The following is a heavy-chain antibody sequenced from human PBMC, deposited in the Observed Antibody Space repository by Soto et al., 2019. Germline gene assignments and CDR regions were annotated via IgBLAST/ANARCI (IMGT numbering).Heavy chain of an antibody. CDR3: ARGEGITIFGVVHNWFDP. V-gene: IGHV1-2*02. J-gene: IGHJ5*02. Sequence: ASVKVSCKASGYTFTGYYMHWVRQAPGQGLEWMGWINPNSGGTNYAQKFQGRATMTRDTSISTAYMELSRLRSDDTAVYYCARGEGITIFGVVHNWFDPWGQGTLVTVSS. CDR1: GYTFTGYY. CDR2: INPNSGGT. D-gene: IGHD3-3*01.